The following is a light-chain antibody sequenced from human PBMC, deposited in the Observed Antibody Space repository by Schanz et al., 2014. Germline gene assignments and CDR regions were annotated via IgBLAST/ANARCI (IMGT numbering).Light chain of an antibody. CDR2: GAS. Sequence: EIVLTQSPGTLSLSPGERATLSCRASQSVSSGNLAWYQQKPGQAPNVLIYGASRRATGIPDRFSGSGSGTDFTLTISRLEPEDFAVYYCKQYGSSPPWTFGQGTKVEIK. CDR3: KQYGSSPPWT. J-gene: IGKJ1*01. CDR1: QSVSSGN. V-gene: IGKV3-20*01.